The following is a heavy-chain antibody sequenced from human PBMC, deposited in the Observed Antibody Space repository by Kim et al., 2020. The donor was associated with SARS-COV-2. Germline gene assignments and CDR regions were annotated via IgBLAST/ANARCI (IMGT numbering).Heavy chain of an antibody. Sequence: GGSLRLSCAASGFTFSSYSMNWVRQAPGKGLEWVSSISSSSSYIYYADSVKGRFTISRDNAKNSLYLQMNSLRAEDTAVYYCARGDLAGYFDWLFFDYWGQGTLVTVSS. V-gene: IGHV3-21*01. CDR1: GFTFSSYS. CDR2: ISSSSSYI. J-gene: IGHJ4*02. CDR3: ARGDLAGYFDWLFFDY. D-gene: IGHD3-9*01.